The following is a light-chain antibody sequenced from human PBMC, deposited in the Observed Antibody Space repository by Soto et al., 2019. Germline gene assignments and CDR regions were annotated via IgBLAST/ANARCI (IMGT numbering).Light chain of an antibody. Sequence: DIQMTQSPSSVSASVGDRVTITCRASQDISVWLAWYQQKPGKAPKLLIYAASNLQTGVPSRFSGSGSGTDFTLTISRLQPEDFATYYCQQTYNTPITFGQGTRLEIK. V-gene: IGKV1-12*01. CDR3: QQTYNTPIT. J-gene: IGKJ5*01. CDR2: AAS. CDR1: QDISVW.